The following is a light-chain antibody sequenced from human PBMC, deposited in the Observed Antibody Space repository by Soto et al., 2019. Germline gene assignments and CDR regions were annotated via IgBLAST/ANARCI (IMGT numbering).Light chain of an antibody. CDR2: GES. CDR3: QHYNTWPWT. Sequence: EIVMTQSPATLSVSPGERATLSCRASQSVSSNLAWYQQKTGKAPRILIYGESTRATGIPDRLSGSGSGTELILTISRLQSEDFAVYYCQHYNTWPWTCGQGTKVDIK. CDR1: QSVSSN. V-gene: IGKV3-15*01. J-gene: IGKJ1*01.